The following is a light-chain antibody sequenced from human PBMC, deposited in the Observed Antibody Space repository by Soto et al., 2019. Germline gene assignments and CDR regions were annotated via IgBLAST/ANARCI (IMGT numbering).Light chain of an antibody. CDR1: QSVLYNSNNRNY. J-gene: IGKJ4*01. V-gene: IGKV4-1*01. CDR2: WAS. Sequence: DIVMTQSPGSLAVSLGERATINCKSSQSVLYNSNNRNYLAWYQQKPGQPPKLLIYWASTRESGVPDRFSGSGSGTEFTLSISSLEAEDVAVYYCQQYYDIPHTCGGGTKVEIK. CDR3: QQYYDIPHT.